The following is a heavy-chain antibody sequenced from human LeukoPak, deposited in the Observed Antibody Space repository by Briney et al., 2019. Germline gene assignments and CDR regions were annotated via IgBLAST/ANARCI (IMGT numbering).Heavy chain of an antibody. Sequence: GGSLRLSCAASGFTFSTDWMHWVRQAPGKGLVWVSRISTDGSITSYADSVKGRFTISRDNAKNTLYLQMNSLRAEDTAVYYCASGYSYGLYYFDFWGQGTLVTVSS. CDR2: ISTDGSIT. D-gene: IGHD5-18*01. CDR1: GFTFSTDW. V-gene: IGHV3-74*01. CDR3: ASGYSYGLYYFDF. J-gene: IGHJ4*02.